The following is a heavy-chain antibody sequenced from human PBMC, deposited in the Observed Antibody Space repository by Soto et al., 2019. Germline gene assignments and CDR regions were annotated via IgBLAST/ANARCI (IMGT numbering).Heavy chain of an antibody. V-gene: IGHV5-10-1*01. Sequence: PGESLEISCKGSGYSFAGYWIIWVRQRPGKGLEWLGRIDPSDSATNYSPSFRGHVTISGDRSISTVYLQWSSLQASDTAVYYCARQMSNSDTSHYVYYFDFWGQGTPVTVSS. CDR2: IDPSDSAT. CDR1: GYSFAGYW. CDR3: ARQMSNSDTSHYVYYFDF. J-gene: IGHJ4*02. D-gene: IGHD3-22*01.